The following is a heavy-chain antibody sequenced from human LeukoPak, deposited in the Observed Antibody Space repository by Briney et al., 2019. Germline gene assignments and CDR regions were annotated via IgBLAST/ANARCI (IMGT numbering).Heavy chain of an antibody. V-gene: IGHV1-69*05. CDR3: ARERDGYNSSPFDY. CDR1: GGTFSKNA. Sequence: ASVKVSCKASGGTFSKNAISWVRQAPGQGLEWMGRSIPVFGTAIYAQKFQARLTITTDLSTSTVYMELTRLRSDDTAVYYCARERDGYNSSPFDYWGLGTLLTVSS. CDR2: SIPVFGTA. D-gene: IGHD5-24*01. J-gene: IGHJ4*02.